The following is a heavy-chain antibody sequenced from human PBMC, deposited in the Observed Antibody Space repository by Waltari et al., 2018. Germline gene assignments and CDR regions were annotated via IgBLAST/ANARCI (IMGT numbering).Heavy chain of an antibody. D-gene: IGHD5-12*01. J-gene: IGHJ4*02. CDR1: GFTFGDSA. CDR2: SRMKRFGGTT. V-gene: IGHV3-49*03. CDR3: ARELDIVTRGYF. Sequence: EVQLVESGGGLVQPGQSLRLSCTGSGFTFGDSAMSWFRQAPGKGLEWVTFSRMKRFGGTTEDRASVRVIFTMSRDDSKSVAYLQMNSLKTEDTAVYYCARELDIVTRGYFWGLGTLVTVSS.